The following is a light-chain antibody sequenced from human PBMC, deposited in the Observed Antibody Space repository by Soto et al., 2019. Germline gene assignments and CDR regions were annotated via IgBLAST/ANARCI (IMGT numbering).Light chain of an antibody. V-gene: IGKV2D-30*01. CDR3: WQDTPLPRT. Sequence: DVVMPQSPLSLSVTLGQPASISCRSSQSLLYSDGDTYLSWSQLRPGQSPRRLIYKVSNWDSGVPDRFSGSGSGTDFTLKISRVEAEDVGVYYCWQDTPLPRTFGRGPKVEIK. J-gene: IGKJ1*01. CDR1: QSLLYSDGDTY. CDR2: KVS.